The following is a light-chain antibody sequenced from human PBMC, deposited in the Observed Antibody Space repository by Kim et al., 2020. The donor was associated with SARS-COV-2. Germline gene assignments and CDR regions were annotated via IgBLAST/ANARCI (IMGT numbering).Light chain of an antibody. V-gene: IGKV1-5*01. Sequence: DIQMTQSPSTLSASEGDRVTITCRASQSISSWLAWYQQKPGKAPKLLIYDASSLESGVPSRFSGSGSGTEFTLTISSLQPDDFATYYCQQWTFGQGTKVDIK. J-gene: IGKJ1*01. CDR2: DAS. CDR3: QQWT. CDR1: QSISSW.